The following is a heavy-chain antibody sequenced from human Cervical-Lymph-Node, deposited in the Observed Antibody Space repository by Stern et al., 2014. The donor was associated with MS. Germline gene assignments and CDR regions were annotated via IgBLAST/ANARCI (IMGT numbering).Heavy chain of an antibody. CDR2: INLSDGAT. Sequence: QVQLVQSGAEVKKPGASVTVSCRTSGYTFIDYYIHWVRQAPGQGLEWMGIINLSDGATTYAEKFQGRVTMTRDTSTNTAYMQLGSLTSEDTAVFFCAREGADNDAFDVWGQGTMVPVSS. D-gene: IGHD1-26*01. CDR1: GYTFIDYY. V-gene: IGHV1-46*03. CDR3: AREGADNDAFDV. J-gene: IGHJ3*01.